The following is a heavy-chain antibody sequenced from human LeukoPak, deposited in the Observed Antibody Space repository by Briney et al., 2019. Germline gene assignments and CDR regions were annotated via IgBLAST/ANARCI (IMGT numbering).Heavy chain of an antibody. J-gene: IGHJ3*02. D-gene: IGHD6-13*01. CDR1: GGSISSYY. V-gene: IGHV4-4*07. Sequence: PSETLSLTCTVSGGSISSYYWGWIRQPAGKGLEWIGRIYTSGSTNYNPSLKSRVTMSVDTSKNQFSLKLSSVTAADTAVYYCARDGAATIPNAFDIWGQGTMVTVSS. CDR2: IYTSGST. CDR3: ARDGAATIPNAFDI.